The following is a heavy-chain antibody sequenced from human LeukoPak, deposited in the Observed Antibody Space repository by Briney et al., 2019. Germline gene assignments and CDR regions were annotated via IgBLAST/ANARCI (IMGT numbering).Heavy chain of an antibody. Sequence: PGGSLRLSCAASGFTFSSYSMNWVSQAPGKGLEWVSYINSRSTSIHYADSVKGRFTISRDNAKNALYLLMNSLRDEDTAVYYCAREPPYGDLALVYWGEGALVSVSS. J-gene: IGHJ4*02. CDR3: AREPPYGDLALVY. D-gene: IGHD3-10*01. V-gene: IGHV3-48*02. CDR1: GFTFSSYS. CDR2: INSRSTSI.